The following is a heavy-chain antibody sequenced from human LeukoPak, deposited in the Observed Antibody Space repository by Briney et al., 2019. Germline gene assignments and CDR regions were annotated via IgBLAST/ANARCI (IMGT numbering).Heavy chain of an antibody. V-gene: IGHV3-7*01. D-gene: IGHD2-8*01. J-gene: IGHJ6*03. CDR1: RFTFSTYW. Sequence: GGSLRLSCAASRFTFSTYWMSWVRQAPGKGLEWVANIKQDGSEKYYVDSVRGRFTISRDNAKNSLYLQMNSLRAEDTAVYYCARVALIYYYYMDVWGKGTTVTVSS. CDR3: ARVALIYYYYMDV. CDR2: IKQDGSEK.